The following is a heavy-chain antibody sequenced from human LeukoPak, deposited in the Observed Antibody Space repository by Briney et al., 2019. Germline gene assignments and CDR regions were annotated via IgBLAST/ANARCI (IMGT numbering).Heavy chain of an antibody. D-gene: IGHD3-9*01. CDR1: GFTFSHYG. V-gene: IGHV3-30*04. J-gene: IGHJ6*03. CDR3: AREGHYDILTGYSPVEYYFYYMDV. CDR2: ISSDGVEK. Sequence: GRSLRLSWEASGFTFSHYGIHWVRQTPGKGLEWVAAISSDGVEKHYADSVKGRFTISRDNSKSTLYLQMNSLRAEDTALYYCAREGHYDILTGYSPVEYYFYYMDVWGKGTTVTVSS.